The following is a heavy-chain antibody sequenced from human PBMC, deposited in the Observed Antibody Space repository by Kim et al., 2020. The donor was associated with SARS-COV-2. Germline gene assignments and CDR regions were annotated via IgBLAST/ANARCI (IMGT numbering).Heavy chain of an antibody. J-gene: IGHJ5*02. CDR1: GYTFTSYA. V-gene: IGHV7-4-1*02. D-gene: IGHD3-22*01. Sequence: ASVKVSCKASGYTFTSYAMNWVRQAPGQGLEWMGWINTNTGNPTYAQGFTGRFVFSLDTSASTAYLQISSLKAEDTAVYYCARPFNYYDSSGYGFDPWGQGTLVTVSS. CDR2: INTNTGNP. CDR3: ARPFNYYDSSGYGFDP.